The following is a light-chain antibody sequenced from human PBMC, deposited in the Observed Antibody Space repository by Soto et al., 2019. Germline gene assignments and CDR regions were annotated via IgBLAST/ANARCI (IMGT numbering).Light chain of an antibody. V-gene: IGLV2-14*01. CDR1: RDDIGAYDY. J-gene: IGLJ2*01. CDR3: CSYAGRGVV. CDR2: EVT. Sequence: QSALTQPASVSGSPGQSITISCAGTRDDIGAYDYVSWYQQHPGNAPKLLVYEVTNRPSGVSDRFSGSKSGNTASLTISGLQAEDEADYYCCSYAGRGVVFGGGTKLTVL.